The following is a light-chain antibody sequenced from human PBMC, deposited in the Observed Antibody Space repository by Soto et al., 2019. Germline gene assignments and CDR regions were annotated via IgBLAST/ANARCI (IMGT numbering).Light chain of an antibody. V-gene: IGKV2-28*01. J-gene: IGKJ2*01. Sequence: DIVMTQSPLSLPVTPGEPASFSCRSSQSLLHSNEYHYLDWYLQKPGQSPQLLIYLGSNRASGVPDRFSGSGSGTDFTLKISRVEAEDVGIYYCMQGLHPPLTFGQGTKLEIK. CDR2: LGS. CDR1: QSLLHSNEYHY. CDR3: MQGLHPPLT.